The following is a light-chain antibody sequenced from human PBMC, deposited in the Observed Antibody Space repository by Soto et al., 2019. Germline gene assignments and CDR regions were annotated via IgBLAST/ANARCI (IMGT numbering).Light chain of an antibody. CDR2: GNN. J-gene: IGLJ1*01. CDR3: GTWDSSLSAYV. Sequence: QSVLTQPPSASAAPGQKVTISCSGSSSNIRNNYVSWYQQLPGTAPKLLIYGNNKRPSGIPDRFSGSKSGTSATLGITGLQTGDEADYYCGTWDSSLSAYVFGTGTKGTVL. V-gene: IGLV1-51*01. CDR1: SSNIRNNY.